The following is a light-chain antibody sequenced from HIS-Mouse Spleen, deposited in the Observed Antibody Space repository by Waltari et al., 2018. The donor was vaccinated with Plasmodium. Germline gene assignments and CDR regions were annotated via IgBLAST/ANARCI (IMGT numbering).Light chain of an antibody. CDR2: GAS. CDR3: QQDYNLPYT. Sequence: EIVMTQSPATLSLSPGERATLSCRASQSVSSSYLSWYQQKPGQAPRLLIHGASTRATGIPARFSGSGSGTDFTLNISSLQPEDFAVYYCQQDYNLPYTFGQGTKLEIK. J-gene: IGKJ2*01. CDR1: QSVSSSY. V-gene: IGKV3D-7*01.